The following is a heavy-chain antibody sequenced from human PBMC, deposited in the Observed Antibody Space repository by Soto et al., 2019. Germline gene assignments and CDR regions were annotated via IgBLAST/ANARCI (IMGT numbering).Heavy chain of an antibody. Sequence: GESLKISCAASGFTFRGYGVHWVRQAPGKGLEWVAVISYDGNTKYYSDSVKGRFTISRDNSQNTVYLQMNSLRPDDTAVYYCARGNSIAVAGIFDPWGQGTLVTVSS. D-gene: IGHD6-19*01. J-gene: IGHJ5*02. V-gene: IGHV3-30*03. CDR1: GFTFRGYG. CDR3: ARGNSIAVAGIFDP. CDR2: ISYDGNTK.